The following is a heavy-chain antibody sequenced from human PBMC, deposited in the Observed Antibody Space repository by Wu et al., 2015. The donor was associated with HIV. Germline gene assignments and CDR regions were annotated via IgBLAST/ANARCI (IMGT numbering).Heavy chain of an antibody. CDR2: IIPIFGTP. V-gene: IGHV1-69*01. D-gene: IGHD3-22*01. Sequence: QVRLLQSGAEVRRPGASVKVSCKASGYTFTSYGISWVRQAPGQGLEWMGGIIPIFGTPNYAQNFQGRVTITTDESMTTAYMELSSLRSEDTAVYYCARNPIDTYDESSGYRPYYLDHWGQGALVTVS. J-gene: IGHJ4*02. CDR1: GYTFTSYG. CDR3: ARNPIDTYDESSGYRPYYLDH.